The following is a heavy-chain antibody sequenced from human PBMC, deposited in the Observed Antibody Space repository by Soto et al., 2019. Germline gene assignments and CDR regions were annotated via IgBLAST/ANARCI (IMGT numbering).Heavy chain of an antibody. J-gene: IGHJ4*02. CDR3: AKVLVWLVRGPSGPLDY. CDR2: ISGSGGST. Sequence: GGSLRLSCAASGFTFSSYAMSWVRQAPGKGLEWVSAISGSGGSTYYADSVKGRFTISRDNSKNTLYLQMNSLRAEDTAVYYCAKVLVWLVRGPSGPLDYWGQGTLVTVSS. V-gene: IGHV3-23*01. CDR1: GFTFSSYA. D-gene: IGHD6-19*01.